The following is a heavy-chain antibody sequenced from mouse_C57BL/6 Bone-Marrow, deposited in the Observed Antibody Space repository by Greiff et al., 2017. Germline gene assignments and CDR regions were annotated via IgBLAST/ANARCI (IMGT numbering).Heavy chain of an antibody. D-gene: IGHD5-1*01. V-gene: IGHV1-64*01. J-gene: IGHJ2*01. CDR1: GYTFTSYW. CDR2: IHPNSGST. Sequence: QVQLQQPGAELVKPGASVKLSCKASGYTFTSYWMHWVKQRPGQGLEWIGMIHPNSGSTNYNEKFKSKATLTVDKSSSTAYMQLSSLTSEDSAVYYSARWGSDLPYVDYWGQGTTLTVSS. CDR3: ARWGSDLPYVDY.